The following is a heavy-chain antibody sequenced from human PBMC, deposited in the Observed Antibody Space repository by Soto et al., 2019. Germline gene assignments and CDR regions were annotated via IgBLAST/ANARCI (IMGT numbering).Heavy chain of an antibody. Sequence: EVQLLESGGGLVQPGESLRLSCAASGFTFSSYAMTWVRQAPGKGLEWVSSISGSGDYTYFADSVKGRFTISRDNSKATLHLQMSSLRVEDTAIYYWAKDSRSHPEGWFDPWGQGTLVTVSS. D-gene: IGHD2-15*01. CDR1: GFTFSSYA. J-gene: IGHJ5*02. CDR3: AKDSRSHPEGWFDP. CDR2: ISGSGDYT. V-gene: IGHV3-23*01.